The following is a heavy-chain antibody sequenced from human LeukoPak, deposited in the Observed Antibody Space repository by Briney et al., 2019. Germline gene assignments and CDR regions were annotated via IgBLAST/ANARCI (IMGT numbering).Heavy chain of an antibody. J-gene: IGHJ3*02. V-gene: IGHV3-48*01. CDR3: ASGAFDI. CDR1: GFTVSSNY. Sequence: GGSLRLSCAASGFTVSSNYMSWVRQAPGKGLEWVSYIGSGSNTIRYADSVKGRFTISRDNAKNSLYLQMNSLRAEDTAVYYCASGAFDIWGQGTMVTVSS. CDR2: IGSGSNTI.